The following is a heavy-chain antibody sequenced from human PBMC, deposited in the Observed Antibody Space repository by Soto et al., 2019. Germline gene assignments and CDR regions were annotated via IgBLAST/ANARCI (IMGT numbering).Heavy chain of an antibody. CDR2: ISGSGFGT. CDR3: AKCMTTVTTFPFDI. V-gene: IGHV3-23*01. Sequence: EVQLLESGGGLVQPGGSLRLSCAASGFTFSSYAMSWVRQAPGKGLAWVSAISGSGFGTYYSDSVKGRFTISRDNSKNTLYLQMNSLRAEDTAVYYCAKCMTTVTTFPFDIWGQGTMVTVSS. D-gene: IGHD4-17*01. J-gene: IGHJ3*02. CDR1: GFTFSSYA.